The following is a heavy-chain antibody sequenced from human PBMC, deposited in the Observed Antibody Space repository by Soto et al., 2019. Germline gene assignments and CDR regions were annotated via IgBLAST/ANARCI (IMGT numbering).Heavy chain of an antibody. Sequence: KPSETLSLTCTVSGDSISSSYWSWIRQPPGKGLEWIGYMYYSGSTSYNPSLNSRVTLSVDASKNQFSLKLSFVTAADTAVYYCARHRALNWFDPWGQGTLVTVSS. CDR3: ARHRALNWFDP. CDR2: MYYSGST. V-gene: IGHV4-59*08. CDR1: GDSISSSY. J-gene: IGHJ5*02.